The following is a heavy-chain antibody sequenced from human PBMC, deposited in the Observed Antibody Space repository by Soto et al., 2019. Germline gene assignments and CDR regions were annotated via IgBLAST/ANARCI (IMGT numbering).Heavy chain of an antibody. Sequence: GGSLRLSCAASGFNVGAFAVNWVRQAPGKGLEWVSGISVSDAFIYYADSVRGRFSISRDASENILYLQMNSLRLDDTALYYSTGETVEGITGLDNGGPGTLFTVFS. J-gene: IGHJ4*02. CDR1: GFNVGAFA. V-gene: IGHV3-23*01. CDR2: ISVSDAFI. CDR3: TGETVEGITGLDN. D-gene: IGHD1-20*01.